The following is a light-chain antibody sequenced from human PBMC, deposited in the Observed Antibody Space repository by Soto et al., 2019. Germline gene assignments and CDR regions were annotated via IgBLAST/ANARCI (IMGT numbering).Light chain of an antibody. V-gene: IGKV1-5*03. J-gene: IGKJ1*01. CDR2: KSS. CDR1: QSISSW. Sequence: DIQMTQSPSTLSASVGDRVTITCRASQSISSWLAWYQQKPGKAPKLLIYKSSSLESGVPSRFSGSGSGTEFTLTISSLQPDDFATYYCQQYNSLWTFGQWTKGEIK. CDR3: QQYNSLWT.